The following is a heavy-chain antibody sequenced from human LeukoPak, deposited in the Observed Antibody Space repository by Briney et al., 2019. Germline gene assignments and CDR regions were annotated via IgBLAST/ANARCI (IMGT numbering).Heavy chain of an antibody. Sequence: QPGGSLILYRPGPGFPFHCYWMHWVRQAPGKGLVWVSRINSERRNTNYADSVKRRFTISRDNSKNTLYLQMMCLSGKGTAVYYCTKSLEGATWGRALHIWGQGTMVSVSS. V-gene: IGHV3-74*01. CDR1: GFPFHCYW. CDR2: INSERRNT. J-gene: IGHJ3*02. CDR3: TKSLEGATWGRALHI. D-gene: IGHD1-26*01.